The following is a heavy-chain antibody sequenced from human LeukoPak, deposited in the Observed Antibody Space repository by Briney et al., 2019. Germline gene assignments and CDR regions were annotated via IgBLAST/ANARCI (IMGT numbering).Heavy chain of an antibody. D-gene: IGHD6-13*01. Sequence: GGSLRLSCAASGFTFSSYGMHWVRQAPGKGLEWVAVIWYDGSNKYYADSVKGRFTISRDNSKNTLYLQMNSLRAEDTAVYYCARDRRSSSWYGGYWGQGTLVTVSS. CDR2: IWYDGSNK. V-gene: IGHV3-30*19. CDR1: GFTFSSYG. CDR3: ARDRRSSSWYGGY. J-gene: IGHJ4*02.